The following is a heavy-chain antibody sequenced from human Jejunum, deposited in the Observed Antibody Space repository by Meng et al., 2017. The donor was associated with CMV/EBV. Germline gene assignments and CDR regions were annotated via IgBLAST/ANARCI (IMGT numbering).Heavy chain of an antibody. D-gene: IGHD3-10*01. CDR2: FFNNVDT. CDR3: ARGTPGRSYSDY. CDR1: GSAFAIYG. J-gene: IGHJ4*02. Sequence: VHLLQFGAGVKKPGASARVSVDGYGSAFAIYGISLLRQAPGQGLGWVGWFFNNVDTYYAKKFQGSVTMTTDTHTATAFMALRSLRSDDSAVYSGARGTPGRSYSDYWGQGTLVTVSS. V-gene: IGHV1-18*04.